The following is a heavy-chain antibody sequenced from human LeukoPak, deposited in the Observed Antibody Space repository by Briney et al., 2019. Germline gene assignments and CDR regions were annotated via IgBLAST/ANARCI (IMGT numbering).Heavy chain of an antibody. CDR2: IYSSGST. CDR3: ARSDGYGLVGI. CDR1: GVSISSGSNY. D-gene: IGHD3-10*01. J-gene: IGHJ3*02. V-gene: IGHV4-39*07. Sequence: SGTLSLTCRVSGVSISSGSNYWGWIRQPPGKTLEWIGSIYSSGSTYYNSSLKSRVIIFIDTAKNHFSLNLSSVTAADTAVYYCARSDGYGLVGIWGQGTMVTVSS.